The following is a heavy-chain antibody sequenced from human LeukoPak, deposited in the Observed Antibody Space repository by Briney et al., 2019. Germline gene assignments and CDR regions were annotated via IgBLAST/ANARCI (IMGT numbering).Heavy chain of an antibody. J-gene: IGHJ4*02. Sequence: ASVTVSCTPSGYTFTNYYVHWVRQAPGQGLEWMGYIVPNTGGVDYDQRFQGRVTMTRDKSISTVYMELSSLKSDDTAVYYCATEDKYCSGGNCGKFWGQGTLVTVSS. CDR2: IVPNTGGV. CDR3: ATEDKYCSGGNCGKF. D-gene: IGHD2-15*01. V-gene: IGHV1-2*02. CDR1: GYTFTNYY.